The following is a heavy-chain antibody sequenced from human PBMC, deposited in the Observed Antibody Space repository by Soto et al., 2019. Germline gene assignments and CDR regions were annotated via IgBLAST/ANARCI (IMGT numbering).Heavy chain of an antibody. J-gene: IGHJ4*02. V-gene: IGHV1-18*01. Sequence: QVQLVQSGAEVKRPGASVKVSCQASGYTFGHFYITWVRQAPGQGLEWMGAISPHNRNTNYAEKFRGRVTMTTDTSTTTAYMELRSLRSDDTAVYYCARDEGGYDILTGSYKAHHFDQWGQGALVTVSS. CDR3: ARDEGGYDILTGSYKAHHFDQ. CDR1: GYTFGHFY. CDR2: ISPHNRNT. D-gene: IGHD3-9*01.